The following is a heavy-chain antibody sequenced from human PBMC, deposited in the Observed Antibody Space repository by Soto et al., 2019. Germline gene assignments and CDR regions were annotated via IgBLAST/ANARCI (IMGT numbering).Heavy chain of an antibody. CDR3: AASCVACGGFNYYGMDV. J-gene: IGHJ6*02. V-gene: IGHV4-59*12. CDR2: IYYSGTT. Sequence: PSETLSLTCIVSGGSISSYYWSWIRQPPGKGLEWIGYIYYSGTTNYNPSLKSRVAISVDTSKNQFSLKLSSVTAADTAVYYCAASCVACGGFNYYGMDVWGQGTTVTVSS. D-gene: IGHD2-21*01. CDR1: GGSISSYY.